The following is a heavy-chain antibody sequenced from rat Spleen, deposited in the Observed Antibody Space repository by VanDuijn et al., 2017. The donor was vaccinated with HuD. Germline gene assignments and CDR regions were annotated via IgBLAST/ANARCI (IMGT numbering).Heavy chain of an antibody. CDR1: GFTFSNYN. J-gene: IGHJ4*01. Sequence: EVQLVESGGGLVQPGRSLKLSCAASGFTFSNYNMAWVRQAPKKGLEWVATISYDGSSTYYRDSVKGRFTFSRDNAKSTLYLQMDSLRSEDTATYYCGRTSLQWFRMDAWGQGTSLTVSS. D-gene: IGHD1-1*01. CDR2: ISYDGSST. CDR3: GRTSLQWFRMDA. V-gene: IGHV5-7*01.